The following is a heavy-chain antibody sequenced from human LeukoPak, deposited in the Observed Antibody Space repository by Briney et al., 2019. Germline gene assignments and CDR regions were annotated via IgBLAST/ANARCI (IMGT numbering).Heavy chain of an antibody. V-gene: IGHV4-30-2*01. CDR3: AREVIVVVPAAHFDY. CDR1: GGSISSGGYY. J-gene: IGHJ4*02. Sequence: SETLSLTCTVSGGSISSGGYYWSWIRQPPGKGLEWIGYIYHSGSTYYNPSLKSRVTISVDRSKNQFSLKLSSVTAADTAVYYCAREVIVVVPAAHFDYWGQGTLVTVSS. D-gene: IGHD2-2*01. CDR2: IYHSGST.